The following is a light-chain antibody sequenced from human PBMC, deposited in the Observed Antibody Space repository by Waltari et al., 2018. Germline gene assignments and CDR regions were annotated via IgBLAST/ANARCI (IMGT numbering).Light chain of an antibody. CDR2: AAS. J-gene: IGKJ4*01. V-gene: IGKV1-9*01. CDR3: DQVNTYPLT. CDR1: QGISSY. Sequence: DIQLTQSPSFLSASVGDRVTITCRASQGISSYLTWFQQKPGKAPKLLIYAASTLQSGVPARFSGSGSGTEVTLTISSLQAEDFAAYYGDQVNTYPLTFGGGTKVEIK.